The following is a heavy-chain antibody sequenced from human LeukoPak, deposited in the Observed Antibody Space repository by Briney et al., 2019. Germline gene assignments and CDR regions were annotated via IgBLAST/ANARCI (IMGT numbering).Heavy chain of an antibody. D-gene: IGHD3-22*01. CDR2: IYSGGST. V-gene: IGHV3-53*01. Sequence: GGSLRLSCAASGFTVSSNYMSWVRQAPGKGLEWVSVIYSGGSTYYADSVKGHFTVARDNSKNTLFLDMNNLRAEDTALYYCAKIKTSGYYVFDYWGRGTLVTVSS. CDR1: GFTVSSNY. CDR3: AKIKTSGYYVFDY. J-gene: IGHJ4*02.